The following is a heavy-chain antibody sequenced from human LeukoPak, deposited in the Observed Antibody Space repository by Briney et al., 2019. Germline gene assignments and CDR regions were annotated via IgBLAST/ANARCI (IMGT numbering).Heavy chain of an antibody. CDR2: VGGRGTNT. CDR1: GFTFSNYA. D-gene: IGHD4-23*01. CDR3: AKVTGGNSEHDY. Sequence: PGGSLRLSCAGSGFTFSNYAMIWVRQVPGKGLEWVSAVGGRGTNTFYADSVKGRFTISRDNSKNTLYLQMNSLRAEDTAVYYCAKVTGGNSEHDYWGQGTLVTVSS. V-gene: IGHV3-23*01. J-gene: IGHJ4*02.